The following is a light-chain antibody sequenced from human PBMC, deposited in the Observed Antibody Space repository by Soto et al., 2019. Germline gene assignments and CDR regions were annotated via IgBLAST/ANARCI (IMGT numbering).Light chain of an antibody. Sequence: QSVLTQPPSVSGSPGQSVTISGTGTSSDVGSYNRVSWYQRPPGTAPKLLIYEVSNRPSGVPDRFSGSKSGNTASLTISGRQAEDEADYYCRSSTSSRTAVFGSGPKVTVL. CDR1: SSDVGSYNR. J-gene: IGLJ1*01. CDR2: EVS. CDR3: RSSTSSRTAV. V-gene: IGLV2-18*02.